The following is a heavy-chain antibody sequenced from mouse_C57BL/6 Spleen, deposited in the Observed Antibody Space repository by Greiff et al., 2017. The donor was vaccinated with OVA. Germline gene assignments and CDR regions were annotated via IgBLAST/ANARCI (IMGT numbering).Heavy chain of an antibody. Sequence: QVQLQQPGAELVMPGASVKLSCKASGYTFTSYWMHWVKQRPGQGLEWIGEIDPSDSYTNYNQKFKGKSTLTVDKYSSTAYMQLSSLTSEDSAVYYCARKVDYDEDFDVWGTGTTVTASS. V-gene: IGHV1-69*01. CDR2: IDPSDSYT. CDR1: GYTFTSYW. D-gene: IGHD2-4*01. CDR3: ARKVDYDEDFDV. J-gene: IGHJ1*03.